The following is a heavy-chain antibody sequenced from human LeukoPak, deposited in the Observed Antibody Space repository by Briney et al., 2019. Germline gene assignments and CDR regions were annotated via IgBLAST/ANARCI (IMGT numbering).Heavy chain of an antibody. CDR2: MSAARGST. D-gene: IGHD3-16*01. Sequence: GGSLRLSCAASGFSVSSNAMSWVRQAPGKAPDWVSGMSAARGSTYYADSVKGRFTISRDNSKNTLYLQMNSLRAEDTAVYYCAKWGTGIPFDYWGQGTLVTVS. V-gene: IGHV3-23*01. J-gene: IGHJ4*02. CDR1: GFSVSSNA. CDR3: AKWGTGIPFDY.